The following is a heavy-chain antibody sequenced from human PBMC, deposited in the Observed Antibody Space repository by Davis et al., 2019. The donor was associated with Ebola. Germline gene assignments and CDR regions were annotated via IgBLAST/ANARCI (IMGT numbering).Heavy chain of an antibody. CDR1: GFIVSDKY. Sequence: GGSLRLSCAASGFIVSDKYMSWVRQAPGKGLEWVSVIYRDGRTYHADSVKGRFTISRDNAKNSLYLQMNSLRAEDTAVYYCARDRDIVGGGGYWGQGTLVTVSS. CDR3: ARDRDIVGGGGY. D-gene: IGHD2-15*01. V-gene: IGHV3-53*01. CDR2: IYRDGRT. J-gene: IGHJ4*02.